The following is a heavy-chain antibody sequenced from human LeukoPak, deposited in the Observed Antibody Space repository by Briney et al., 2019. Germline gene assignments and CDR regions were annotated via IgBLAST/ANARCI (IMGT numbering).Heavy chain of an antibody. Sequence: GASVKVSCKASCYTFTSYGISWVRQAPGQGLEWMGWISAYNGNTNYAQKLQGRVTMTTDTSTSTAYMELRSLRSDDTAVYYCATGEDYYGSGSSFDYWGQGTLVTVSS. CDR2: ISAYNGNT. D-gene: IGHD3-10*01. CDR1: CYTFTSYG. J-gene: IGHJ4*02. V-gene: IGHV1-18*01. CDR3: ATGEDYYGSGSSFDY.